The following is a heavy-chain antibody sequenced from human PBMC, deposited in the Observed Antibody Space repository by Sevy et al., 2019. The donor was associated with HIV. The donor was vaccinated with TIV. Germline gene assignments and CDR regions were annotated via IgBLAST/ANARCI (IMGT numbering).Heavy chain of an antibody. CDR1: EFSFHDYY. CDR3: ARAGPYTSRWHFDY. J-gene: IGHJ4*02. Sequence: GGSLRLSCAASEFSFHDYYMSWIRQAPGMGLEYISYISDNGYNLYYADSVRGRFTISRDNAKNSLYLQMNSLRIEDKAVYYCARAGPYTSRWHFDYWGQGNLVTVSS. V-gene: IGHV3-11*04. D-gene: IGHD6-13*01. CDR2: ISDNGYNL.